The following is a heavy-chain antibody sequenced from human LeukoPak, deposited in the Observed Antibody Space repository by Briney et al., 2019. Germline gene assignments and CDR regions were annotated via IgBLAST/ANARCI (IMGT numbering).Heavy chain of an antibody. D-gene: IGHD3-22*01. Sequence: ASLKVSCKPSGYTFTAHYIHWVRQAPGQGLEWMGWISPYNGVAMYAQRCQGRVTLTWDTSITTVYLELSSLGSDDTAVYFCARDLFDHYDSRNYYPDAFDFWGQGTMVTVSS. CDR2: ISPYNGVA. V-gene: IGHV1-2*02. CDR3: ARDLFDHYDSRNYYPDAFDF. J-gene: IGHJ3*01. CDR1: GYTFTAHY.